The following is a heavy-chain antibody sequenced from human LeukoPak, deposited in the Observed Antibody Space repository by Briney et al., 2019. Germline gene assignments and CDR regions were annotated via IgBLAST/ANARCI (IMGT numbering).Heavy chain of an antibody. V-gene: IGHV4-39*07. CDR1: GGSISSSSYY. D-gene: IGHD3-22*01. Sequence: PSETLSLTCTVSGGSISSSSYYWGWIRQPPGKGLEWIGSIYYSGSTYYNPSLKSRVTISVDTSKNQFSLKLSSVTAADTAVYYCARGLGRGYYYMDVWGKGTTVTVSS. J-gene: IGHJ6*03. CDR2: IYYSGST. CDR3: ARGLGRGYYYMDV.